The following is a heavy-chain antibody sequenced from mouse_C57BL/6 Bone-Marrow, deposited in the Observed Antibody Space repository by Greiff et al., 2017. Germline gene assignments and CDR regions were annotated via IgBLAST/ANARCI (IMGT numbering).Heavy chain of an antibody. V-gene: IGHV5-17*01. J-gene: IGHJ2*01. CDR3: ARETVCSSYFDY. CDR2: SSSGSSTI. CDR1: GFTFSDYG. D-gene: IGHD1-1*01. Sequence: EVKLVESGGGLVKPGGSLKLSCAASGFTFSDYGMHWVRQAPEKGLEWVAYSSSGSSTIYYADTVKGRFTISRDNSKNTLFLQMTSLRSEDTAMYYCARETVCSSYFDYWGQGTTLTVSS.